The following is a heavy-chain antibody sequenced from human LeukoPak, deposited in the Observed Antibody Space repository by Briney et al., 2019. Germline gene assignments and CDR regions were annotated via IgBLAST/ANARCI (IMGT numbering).Heavy chain of an antibody. CDR3: ARLSGYGDYVRYFDY. Sequence: GGSLRLSCAASGFTFSSYAMSWVRQAPGKGLEWVSAISGSGGSTYYADSVKGRFTISRDNSKNTLYLQMNSLRAEDTAVYYCARLSGYGDYVRYFDYWGRGTLVTVSS. V-gene: IGHV3-23*01. D-gene: IGHD4-17*01. CDR1: GFTFSSYA. J-gene: IGHJ4*02. CDR2: ISGSGGST.